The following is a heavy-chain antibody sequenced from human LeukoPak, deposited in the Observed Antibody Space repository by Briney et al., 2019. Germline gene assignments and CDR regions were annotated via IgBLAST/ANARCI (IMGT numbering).Heavy chain of an antibody. CDR1: GFTFSSYG. J-gene: IGHJ4*02. CDR3: AKDGVITFGGVIGYFDY. CDR2: ISYDGSNK. Sequence: PGRSLRLSCAASGFTFSSYGMHWVRQAPGKGLEWVAVISYDGSNKYYADSVKGRFTISRDNSKNTLYLQMNSLRAEDTAVYYCAKDGVITFGGVIGYFDYWGQGTLVTVSS. V-gene: IGHV3-30*18. D-gene: IGHD3-16*01.